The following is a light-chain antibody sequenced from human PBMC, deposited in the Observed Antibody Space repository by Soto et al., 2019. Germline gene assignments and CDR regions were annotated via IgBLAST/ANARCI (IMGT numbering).Light chain of an antibody. V-gene: IGLV2-23*01. CDR2: EGS. J-gene: IGLJ7*01. Sequence: QSALTQSASVSGSPGQSITISCTGTSSDVGSYNLVSWYQQHPGKAPKLMIYEGSKRPSGVYNRFSGSKSGNTASLTISGLQAEDEADYFCCSYAGSSTVVFGTGTQLTVL. CDR3: CSYAGSSTVV. CDR1: SSDVGSYNL.